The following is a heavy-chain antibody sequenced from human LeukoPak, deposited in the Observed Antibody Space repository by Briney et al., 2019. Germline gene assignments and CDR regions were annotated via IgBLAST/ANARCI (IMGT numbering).Heavy chain of an antibody. D-gene: IGHD3-22*01. CDR3: VVSYDSSGYYPDY. CDR1: GFTFSSYG. Sequence: PGRSLRLSCAASGFTFSSYGMHWVRQAPGKGLEWVAVISYDGSNKYYADSVKGRFTISRDNSKNTLYLQMNSLRAEDTAVYYCVVSYDSSGYYPDYWGQGTLVTVSS. J-gene: IGHJ4*02. CDR2: ISYDGSNK. V-gene: IGHV3-30*03.